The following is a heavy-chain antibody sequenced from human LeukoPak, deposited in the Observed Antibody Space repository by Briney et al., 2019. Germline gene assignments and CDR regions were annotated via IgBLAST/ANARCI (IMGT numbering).Heavy chain of an antibody. CDR2: ISAYDGNT. CDR1: GYTFTSYG. CDR3: ARGSTGVVATHFDY. Sequence: ASVKVSCKASGYTFTSYGISWVRQAPGQGLEWMGWISAYDGNTNYAQKLQGRVTMTTDTSTSTAYMELRSLRSDDTAVYYCARGSTGVVATHFDYWGQGTLVTVSS. J-gene: IGHJ4*02. D-gene: IGHD5-12*01. V-gene: IGHV1-18*01.